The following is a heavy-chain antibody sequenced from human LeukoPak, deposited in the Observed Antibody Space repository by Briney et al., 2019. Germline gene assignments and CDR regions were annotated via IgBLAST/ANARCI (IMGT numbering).Heavy chain of an antibody. D-gene: IGHD1-26*01. J-gene: IGHJ6*03. CDR3: ARQGSGRYYYYYMDV. CDR2: INHSGST. CDR1: GGSFSGYY. Sequence: SGTLSLTCAVYGGSFSGYYWSWVRQPPGKGLEWIGEINHSGSTNYNPSLKSRVTISVDASKNQFSLKLSSVTAADTAVYYCARQGSGRYYYYYMDVWGKGTTVTISS. V-gene: IGHV4-34*01.